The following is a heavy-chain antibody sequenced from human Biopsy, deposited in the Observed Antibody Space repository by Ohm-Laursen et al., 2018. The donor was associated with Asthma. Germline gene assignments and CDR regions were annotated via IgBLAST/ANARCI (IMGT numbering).Heavy chain of an antibody. CDR3: AKATLGDIGKDY. Sequence: RSLRLSCAASGFTFSNYAMHWVRQAPGKGMEWVGVIAYDGRDIYYVASVKGRFTISRDNAKNSLYLQMNSLRVEDTALYYCAKATLGDIGKDYWGQGTLVTVSS. CDR1: GFTFSNYA. J-gene: IGHJ4*02. V-gene: IGHV3-30*18. CDR2: IAYDGRDI. D-gene: IGHD2-21*01.